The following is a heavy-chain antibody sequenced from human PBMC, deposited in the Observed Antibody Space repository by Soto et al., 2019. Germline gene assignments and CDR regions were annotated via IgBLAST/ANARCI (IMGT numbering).Heavy chain of an antibody. CDR2: IRSKANSYAT. CDR1: GFTFSGSA. CDR3: TRPAQGGWFDP. D-gene: IGHD6-25*01. J-gene: IGHJ5*02. V-gene: IGHV3-73*01. Sequence: LRLSCAASGFTFSGSAMHWVRQASGKGLEWVGRIRSKANSYATAYAASVKGRFTISRDDSKNTAYLQMNSLKTEDTAVYYCTRPAQGGWFDPWGQGTLVTVSS.